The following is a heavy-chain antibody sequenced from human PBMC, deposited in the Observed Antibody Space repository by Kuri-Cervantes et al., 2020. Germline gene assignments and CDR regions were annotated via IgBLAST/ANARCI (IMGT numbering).Heavy chain of an antibody. J-gene: IGHJ6*02. V-gene: IGHV4-61*02. CDR3: ARGRLGTYYYYYGMDV. Sequence: SETLSLTCTVSGGSISSGSYYWSWIRQPAGKGLEWIGRIYTSGSTNYNPSLKSRVTTSVDTSKNQFSLKLSSVTAADTAVYYCARGRLGTYYYYYGMDVWGQGTTVTVSS. CDR2: IYTSGST. D-gene: IGHD7-27*01. CDR1: GGSISSGSYY.